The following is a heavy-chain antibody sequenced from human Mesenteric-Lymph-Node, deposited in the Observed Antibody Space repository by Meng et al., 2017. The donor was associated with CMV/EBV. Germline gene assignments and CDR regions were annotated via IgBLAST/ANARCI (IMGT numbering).Heavy chain of an antibody. D-gene: IGHD2-2*02. CDR3: ARALGYCSSTGCYTGGWFDP. CDR2: ISAYNGNA. CDR1: GYTFTSYG. Sequence: ASVKVSCKASGYTFTSYGISWVRQAPGQGLEWMGWISAYNGNADYAQKLQGRVTMTTDTSTSTAYMELRSLRSDDTAVYYCARALGYCSSTGCYTGGWFDPWGQGTLVTVSS. V-gene: IGHV1-18*01. J-gene: IGHJ5*02.